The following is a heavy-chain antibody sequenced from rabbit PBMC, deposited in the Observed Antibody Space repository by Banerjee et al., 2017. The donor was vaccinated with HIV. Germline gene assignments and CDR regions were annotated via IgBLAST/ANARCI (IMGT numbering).Heavy chain of an antibody. CDR2: INTGNT. V-gene: IGHV1S40*01. CDR3: ARGTYLDYFEL. CDR1: GFSFSSGYY. Sequence: QQLEEAGGGLVKPGASLTLTCTASGFSFSSGYYMYWVRQAPGKGLEWIACINTGNTVYASWAKGPFTISKTSSTTVTLQMTSLTAADTATYFCARGTYLDYFELWGQGTLVTVS. J-gene: IGHJ4*01. D-gene: IGHD8-1*01.